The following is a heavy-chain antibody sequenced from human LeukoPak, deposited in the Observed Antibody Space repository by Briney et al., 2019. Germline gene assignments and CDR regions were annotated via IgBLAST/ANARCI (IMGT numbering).Heavy chain of an antibody. V-gene: IGHV1-2*06. J-gene: IGHJ4*02. D-gene: IGHD1-1*01. Sequence: ASLKVSCKASGYTFTGYSIHWVRQAPGQGLEWMGRIHPNRGNTYYAQKFRGRVTITSDPTINTFFLELSMLISDDTAFYYSARDGNNWSSLHYWGQGTLIPVFS. CDR1: GYTFTGYS. CDR2: IHPNRGNT. CDR3: ARDGNNWSSLHY.